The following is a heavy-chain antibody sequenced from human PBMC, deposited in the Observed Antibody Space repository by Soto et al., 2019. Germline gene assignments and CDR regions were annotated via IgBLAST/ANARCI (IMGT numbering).Heavy chain of an antibody. V-gene: IGHV3-9*01. D-gene: IGHD2-8*02. CDR3: AKRTGGPANGMGV. CDR1: GFSFDDYA. Sequence: EVQVVESGGGLVKPGRSLRLSCAASGFSFDDYAMHWVRQAPGKSLEWVSGVSWNSGTIGYADSVKGRISISRDNAKNSLYLQMNSLRADDTALYNCAKRTGGPANGMGVWGQGTTVTVS. J-gene: IGHJ6*02. CDR2: VSWNSGTI.